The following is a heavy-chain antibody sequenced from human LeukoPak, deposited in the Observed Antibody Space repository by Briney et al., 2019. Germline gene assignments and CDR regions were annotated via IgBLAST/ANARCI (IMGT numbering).Heavy chain of an antibody. V-gene: IGHV3-43D*04. CDR1: GFTFDDYA. J-gene: IGHJ4*02. Sequence: PGGSLRLSCAASGFTFDDYAMHWVRQAPGKGLGWVSLISWDGGSTYYADSVKGRFTISRDNSKNSLYLQMNSLRAENTALYYCAKDMYGSGSYGGIDYWGQGTLVTVSS. CDR2: ISWDGGST. D-gene: IGHD3-10*01. CDR3: AKDMYGSGSYGGIDY.